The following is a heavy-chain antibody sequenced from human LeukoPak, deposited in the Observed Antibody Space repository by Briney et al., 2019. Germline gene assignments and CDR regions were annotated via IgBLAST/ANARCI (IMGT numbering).Heavy chain of an antibody. D-gene: IGHD1-7*01. J-gene: IGHJ3*02. V-gene: IGHV3-21*01. CDR2: ISSSSSYI. CDR1: GFTFSSYS. CDR3: ARDELELREGGHGFDI. Sequence: GGSLRLSCAASGFTFSSYSMNWVRQAPGKGLEWVSSISSSSSYIYYGDSVKGRFITSRDNAKNSLYLQMNSLRAEDTAVYYCARDELELREGGHGFDIWGQGTMVTVSS.